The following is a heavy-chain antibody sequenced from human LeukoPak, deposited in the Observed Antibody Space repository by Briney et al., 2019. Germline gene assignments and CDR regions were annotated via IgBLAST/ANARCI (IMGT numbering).Heavy chain of an antibody. V-gene: IGHV4-39*01. CDR3: ARVVRDGSGYNYYFDY. D-gene: IGHD3-22*01. CDR2: IYYTGST. Sequence: PSETLSLTCTVSGGSISRIIYYWGWLRQPPGKGLEWIGSIYYTGSTYYTPSLRSRVTISVDTSKNQFSLKLSAVTAADTAVYYCARVVRDGSGYNYYFDYWGQGTLVTVSS. J-gene: IGHJ4*02. CDR1: GGSISRIIYY.